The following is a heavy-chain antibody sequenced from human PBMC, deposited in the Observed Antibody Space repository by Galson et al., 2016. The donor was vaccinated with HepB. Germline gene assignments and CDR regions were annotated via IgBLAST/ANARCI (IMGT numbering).Heavy chain of an antibody. D-gene: IGHD6-13*01. CDR1: GFTFGDHY. CDR3: ARPAAATTRLFFYFDS. Sequence: SLRLSCAASGFTFGDHYMDWVRQAPGKGLEWVAAVSYDGNNKYFADSVKGRFSISRDDSKNTLSLQMDNLRAEDTALYYCARPAAATTRLFFYFDSWGQGTLVTVSS. CDR2: VSYDGNNK. V-gene: IGHV3-30*03. J-gene: IGHJ4*02.